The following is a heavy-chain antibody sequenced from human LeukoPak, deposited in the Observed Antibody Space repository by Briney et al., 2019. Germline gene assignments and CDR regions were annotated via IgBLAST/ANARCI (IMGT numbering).Heavy chain of an antibody. Sequence: KPGGSLRLSCAASGFTFTGYSINWVRQAPGKGLEWVSSISSTSSYIYYADSVQGRFTISRDNAKNSLYLQMNSLTAEDTAVYYCARKMKTGDRVGTFDIWGQGTMVTVSS. CDR3: ARKMKTGDRVGTFDI. V-gene: IGHV3-21*01. J-gene: IGHJ3*02. CDR1: GFTFTGYS. CDR2: ISSTSSYI. D-gene: IGHD1-1*01.